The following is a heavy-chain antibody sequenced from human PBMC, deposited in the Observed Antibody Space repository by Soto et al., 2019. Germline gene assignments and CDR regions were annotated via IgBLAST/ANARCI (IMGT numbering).Heavy chain of an antibody. CDR3: ARHSLSGTGYSSELDY. Sequence: EVQLVQSGAEVKKPGESLKISCKGSGYSFTSYWIGWVRQMPGKGLEWMGIIYPGDSDTRYSPSFQGQVTISADKSISTSYLQWSSLKASDTAMYYCARHSLSGTGYSSELDYWGQGTLVTVSS. CDR2: IYPGDSDT. J-gene: IGHJ4*02. D-gene: IGHD3-9*01. V-gene: IGHV5-51*01. CDR1: GYSFTSYW.